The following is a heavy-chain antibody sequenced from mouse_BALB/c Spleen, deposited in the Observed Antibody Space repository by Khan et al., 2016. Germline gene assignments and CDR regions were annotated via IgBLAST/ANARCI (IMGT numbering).Heavy chain of an antibody. J-gene: IGHJ4*01. CDR2: ISYDGSN. Sequence: EVQLQESGPGLVKPSQSLSLTCSVTGYSITSGYYWYWIRQFRGNQLEWMGSISYDGSNNYNPSLKNRITITRDTTKHQFFLMLKSVTSAYTSTYYCVTCRRVYAMDYWGQGTSVTVSS. CDR3: VTCRRVYAMDY. CDR1: GYSITSGYY. V-gene: IGHV3-6*02.